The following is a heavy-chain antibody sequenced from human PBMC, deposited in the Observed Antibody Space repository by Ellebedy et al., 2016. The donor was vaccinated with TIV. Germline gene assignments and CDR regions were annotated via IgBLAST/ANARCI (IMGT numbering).Heavy chain of an antibody. J-gene: IGHJ3*01. CDR2: ITDSGGNT. CDR3: ARDPVGVGPAFDV. CDR1: GISLSSHA. V-gene: IGHV3-23*01. Sequence: GESLKISCAASGISLSSHAMSWVRQAPGKGLEWVSSITDSGGNTYYADSVTGRFTISRDNSKDTLYLQVNSLRAEDTAIYYCARDPVGVGPAFDVWGQGTMVTVSS. D-gene: IGHD4-23*01.